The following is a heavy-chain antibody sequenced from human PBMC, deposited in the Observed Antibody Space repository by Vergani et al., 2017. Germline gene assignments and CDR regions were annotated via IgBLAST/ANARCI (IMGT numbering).Heavy chain of an antibody. V-gene: IGHV1-2*02. D-gene: IGHD3-9*01. CDR2: INPNSGGT. J-gene: IGHJ3*02. CDR1: GYTFTGYY. CDR3: ARPRLRYFDWLLTRDDAFDI. Sequence: QVQLVQSGAEVKKPGASVKVSCKASGYTFTGYYMHWVRQAPGQGLEWMGWINPNSGGTNYAQKFQGRVTMTRDTSISTAYMELSRLRSDDTAVYYCARPRLRYFDWLLTRDDAFDIWGQGTMVTSLQ.